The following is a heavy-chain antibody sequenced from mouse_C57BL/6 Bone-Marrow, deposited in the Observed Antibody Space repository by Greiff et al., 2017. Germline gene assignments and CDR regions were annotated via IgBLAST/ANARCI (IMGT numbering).Heavy chain of an antibody. CDR3: TRKGAMITDYFGY. Sequence: VQLQESGAELVRPGASVTLSCKASGYTFTDYEMHWVKQTPVHGLAWIGAIDPETGGTAYNQKFKGKAILTADKSSSTAYLELRSLTSEASAVYYCTRKGAMITDYFGYWGQGTTLTVSS. CDR2: IDPETGGT. CDR1: GYTFTDYE. V-gene: IGHV1-15*01. D-gene: IGHD2-4*01. J-gene: IGHJ2*01.